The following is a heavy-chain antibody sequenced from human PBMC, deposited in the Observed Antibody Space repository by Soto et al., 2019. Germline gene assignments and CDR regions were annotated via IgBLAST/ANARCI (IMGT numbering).Heavy chain of an antibody. CDR1: GYTFIDYY. CDR3: ARGTAGGNDY. Sequence: ASVKVSCKPSGYTFIDYYLHWVRQAPGQGLEWMGWIDPKSGRTNYAQKFQGRVTMTRDTSISTAYMELIRLTSDDTAVYYCARGTAGGNDYWGQGTLVTVSS. J-gene: IGHJ4*02. D-gene: IGHD2-15*01. V-gene: IGHV1-2*02. CDR2: IDPKSGRT.